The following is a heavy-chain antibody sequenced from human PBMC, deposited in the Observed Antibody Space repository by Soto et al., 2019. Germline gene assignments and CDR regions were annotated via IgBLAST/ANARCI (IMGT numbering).Heavy chain of an antibody. CDR1: GGSISGYY. J-gene: IGHJ4*02. CDR2: IYYSGST. V-gene: IGHV4-59*01. D-gene: IGHD6-19*01. Sequence: SETLPLTCTVSGGSISGYYWSWIRQPPGTGLEWIGYIYYSGSTNYNPSLKSRVTISVDTSKNQFSLKLSSVTAADTAVYYCARGYSSGWYYFDCWGQGTLVTVSS. CDR3: ARGYSSGWYYFDC.